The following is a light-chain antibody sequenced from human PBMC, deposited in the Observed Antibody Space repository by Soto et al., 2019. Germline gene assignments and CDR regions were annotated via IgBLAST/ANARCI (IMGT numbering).Light chain of an antibody. V-gene: IGKV1-39*01. CDR2: TAS. Sequence: DIQMTQSPSSLSASVGDRVTITCRASQSISSYLNWYQQKPGKAPKLLIYTASSLQSGVPSRFSGSGSGTEFHFTHSRLATGGFATYFCQQSYRTPLTFGGGTKVEIK. CDR3: QQSYRTPLT. J-gene: IGKJ4*01. CDR1: QSISSY.